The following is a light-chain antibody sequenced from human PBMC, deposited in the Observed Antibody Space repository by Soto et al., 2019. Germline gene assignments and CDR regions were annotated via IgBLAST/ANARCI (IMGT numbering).Light chain of an antibody. CDR3: QQYNNWPPWT. CDR2: GAS. J-gene: IGKJ1*01. CDR1: QSVSSN. V-gene: IGKV3-15*01. Sequence: EIVMTQSPATLSVSPGERATLSCRASQSVSSNLAWYQQKPGQAPRLLIYGASTRATGIPARFSGSGSGTEVTITISSLQSDDVAVYYCQQYNNWPPWTFGQGTKVEIK.